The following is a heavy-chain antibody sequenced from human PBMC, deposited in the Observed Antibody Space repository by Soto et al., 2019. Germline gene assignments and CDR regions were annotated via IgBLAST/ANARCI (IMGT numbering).Heavy chain of an antibody. CDR2: ISGSGGST. V-gene: IGHV3-23*01. CDR1: GFTFSSYA. D-gene: IGHD2-8*01. J-gene: IGHJ4*02. Sequence: EVQLLESGGGLVQPGGSLRLSCAASGFTFSSYAMSWVRQAPGKGLEWVSAISGSGGSTYYADSVKGRFTISRDNSKNTLYLQMNSLRDEDTAVYYCAKTVYAMGFLLDYWGQGTLVTVSS. CDR3: AKTVYAMGFLLDY.